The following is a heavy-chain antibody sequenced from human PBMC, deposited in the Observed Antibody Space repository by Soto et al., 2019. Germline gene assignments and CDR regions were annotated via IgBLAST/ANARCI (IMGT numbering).Heavy chain of an antibody. V-gene: IGHV2-5*02. Sequence: ESGPTMVNPTQTLTLTCTFSGFSLSTSGVGVGWIRQPPGKALEWLALIYWDDDKRYSPSLKSRLTITKDTSKNQVVLTMTNMDPVDTATYYCAHHYYYGSGSYYSRPTAFDYWGQGTLVTVSS. CDR3: AHHYYYGSGSYYSRPTAFDY. CDR2: IYWDDDK. D-gene: IGHD3-10*01. CDR1: GFSLSTSGVG. J-gene: IGHJ4*02.